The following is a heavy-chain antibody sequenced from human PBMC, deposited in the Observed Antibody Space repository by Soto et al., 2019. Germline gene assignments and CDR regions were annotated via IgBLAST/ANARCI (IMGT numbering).Heavy chain of an antibody. CDR2: IATYNSNK. V-gene: IGHV1-18*01. Sequence: HLVQSGPEVKKPGASVTVSCKTSGDTFTNFGLSWVRQAPGQGLEWMGWIATYNSNKNYAQKFQGRLTLTTDTSTSTGSMELKSLEYDDTAVYYCARVLRGVVNWFDPWGQGTLVTVSS. D-gene: IGHD3-10*01. CDR3: ARVLRGVVNWFDP. J-gene: IGHJ5*02. CDR1: GDTFTNFG.